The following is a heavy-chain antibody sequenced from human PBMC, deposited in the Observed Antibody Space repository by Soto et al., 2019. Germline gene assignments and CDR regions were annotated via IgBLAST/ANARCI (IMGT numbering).Heavy chain of an antibody. Sequence: QVQLVESGGGVVQPGRSLRLSCAASGFTFSSYGMHWVRQAPGKGLEWVAVISYDGSNKYYADSVKGRFTISRDNSKNTLYLQMNSLRAEDTAVYYCAKDGGGYYYGSGSYYKGYLFDYWGQGTLVTVSS. CDR2: ISYDGSNK. CDR3: AKDGGGYYYGSGSYYKGYLFDY. CDR1: GFTFSSYG. D-gene: IGHD3-10*01. J-gene: IGHJ4*02. V-gene: IGHV3-30*18.